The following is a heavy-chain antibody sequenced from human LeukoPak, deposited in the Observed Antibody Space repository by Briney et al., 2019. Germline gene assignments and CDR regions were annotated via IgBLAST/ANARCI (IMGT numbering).Heavy chain of an antibody. CDR1: GFTFSSYA. CDR2: IWYDGSK. J-gene: IGHJ4*02. D-gene: IGHD3-10*01. Sequence: GGSLRLSCAASGFTFSSYAMHWVRQAPGKGLEWVAIIWYDGSKYYADSVKGGFTISRDNPKNTLYLQMNSLRPEDTAVYYCAKRGETSSWKYIDSWGQGTLVTVSS. CDR3: AKRGETSSWKYIDS. V-gene: IGHV3-30*02.